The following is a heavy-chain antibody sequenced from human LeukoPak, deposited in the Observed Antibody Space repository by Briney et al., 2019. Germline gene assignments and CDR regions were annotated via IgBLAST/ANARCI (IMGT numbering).Heavy chain of an antibody. CDR3: ARAGKLRFLEWLLDPPRWFDP. Sequence: SSETLSLTCAVYGGSFSGYYWSWIRQPPGKGLEWIGEINHSGSTNYNPSLKSRVTISVDTSKNQFSLKLSSVTAADTAAYYCARAGKLRFLEWLLDPPRWFDPWGQGTLVTVSS. J-gene: IGHJ5*02. CDR1: GGSFSGYY. D-gene: IGHD3-3*01. CDR2: INHSGST. V-gene: IGHV4-34*01.